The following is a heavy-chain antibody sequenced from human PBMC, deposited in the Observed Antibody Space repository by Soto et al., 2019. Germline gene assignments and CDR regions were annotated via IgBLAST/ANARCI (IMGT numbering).Heavy chain of an antibody. CDR1: GYTFTSYY. V-gene: IGHV1-46*01. D-gene: IGHD3-3*01. CDR3: ARDGSTKRQIDYDFWSGYLLGDYYGMDV. CDR2: INPSGGST. J-gene: IGHJ6*02. Sequence: ASVKVSCKASGYTFTSYYMHWVRQAPGQGLEWMGIINPSGGSTSYAQKFQGRVTMTGDTSTSTVYMELSSLRSEDTAVYYCARDGSTKRQIDYDFWSGYLLGDYYGMDVWGQGTTVTVSS.